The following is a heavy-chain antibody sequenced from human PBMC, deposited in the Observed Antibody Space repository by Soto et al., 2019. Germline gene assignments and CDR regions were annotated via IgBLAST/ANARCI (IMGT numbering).Heavy chain of an antibody. J-gene: IGHJ4*02. V-gene: IGHV1-46*01. CDR3: ARARIAAAGTGYSSGWYDY. CDR1: GYTFTSYY. Sequence: ASLKVSCKASGYTFTSYYMHWVRQAPGQGLEWMGIINPSGGSTSYAQKFQGRVTMTRDTSTSTVYMELSSLRSEDTAVYYCARARIAAAGTGYSSGWYDYWGQGTLVTVS. CDR2: INPSGGST. D-gene: IGHD6-19*01.